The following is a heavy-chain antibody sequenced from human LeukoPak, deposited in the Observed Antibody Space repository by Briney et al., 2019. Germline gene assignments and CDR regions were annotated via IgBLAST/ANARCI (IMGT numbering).Heavy chain of an antibody. CDR3: ARAPTRPTLIVYDLYFDS. CDR1: ELNFSQIG. D-gene: IGHD3-22*01. Sequence: PGGSLRLSCVTSELNFSQIGMTWLRQAPGKVLEWVATISGSGGSPFYADSVKARFTISRDNSKNTLYLEMNSLRVEDTAVYYCARAPTRPTLIVYDLYFDSWGQGSLVAVSS. V-gene: IGHV3-23*01. CDR2: ISGSGGSP. J-gene: IGHJ4*02.